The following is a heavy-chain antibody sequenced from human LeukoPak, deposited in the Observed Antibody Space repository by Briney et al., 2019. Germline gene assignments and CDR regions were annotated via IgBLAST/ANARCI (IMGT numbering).Heavy chain of an antibody. D-gene: IGHD5-12*01. CDR1: GGSIADNY. CDR2: IYASGST. J-gene: IGHJ3*02. Sequence: PSETLSLTCTVSGGSIADNYWSWIRQPAGKGLEWIGRIYASGSTNYNPSLKSRVTISVDTSKNQFSLKLSSVTAADTAVYYCARYYAGYGVRAGAFDIWGQGTMVTVSS. V-gene: IGHV4-4*07. CDR3: ARYYAGYGVRAGAFDI.